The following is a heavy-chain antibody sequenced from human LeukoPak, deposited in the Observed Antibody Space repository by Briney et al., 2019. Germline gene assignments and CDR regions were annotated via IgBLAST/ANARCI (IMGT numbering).Heavy chain of an antibody. Sequence: GGSLRLSCAGSGLTFTGYSMNWVRQAPGKGLEWVSYISSSSSNIYYADSVKGRFTISRDNAKNSLYLQMNSLRAEDAAVYYCARDLPCSSTSCYTGSFDYWGQGTLVTVSS. D-gene: IGHD2-2*02. J-gene: IGHJ4*02. CDR3: ARDLPCSSTSCYTGSFDY. CDR1: GLTFTGYS. V-gene: IGHV3-48*01. CDR2: ISSSSSNI.